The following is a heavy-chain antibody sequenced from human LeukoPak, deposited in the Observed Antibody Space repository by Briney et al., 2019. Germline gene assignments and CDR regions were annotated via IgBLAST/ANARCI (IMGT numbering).Heavy chain of an antibody. V-gene: IGHV3-64D*09. D-gene: IGHD3-22*01. Sequence: GGSLRLSCSASGFTFSSYAMHWVRQAPGKGLEYVSAISSNGGSTYYADSVKGRFTISRDISKNTLYLQMSSLRAEDTAVYYCVKPPSAYYYDSSGYYNAFDIWGQGTMVTVSS. CDR1: GFTFSSYA. J-gene: IGHJ3*02. CDR3: VKPPSAYYYDSSGYYNAFDI. CDR2: ISSNGGST.